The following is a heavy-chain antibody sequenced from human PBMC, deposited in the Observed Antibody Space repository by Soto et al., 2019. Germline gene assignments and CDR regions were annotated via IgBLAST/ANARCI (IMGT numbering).Heavy chain of an antibody. D-gene: IGHD6-19*01. CDR2: IYYSGST. Sequence: PSETLSLTCTFSGGSISSYYWSWIRQPPGKGLEWIGYIYYSGSTNYNPSLKSRVTISVDTSKNQFSLKLSSVTAADTAVYYCARAPSSGRILDWGQGTLVTVSS. V-gene: IGHV4-59*01. J-gene: IGHJ4*02. CDR1: GGSISSYY. CDR3: ARAPSSGRILD.